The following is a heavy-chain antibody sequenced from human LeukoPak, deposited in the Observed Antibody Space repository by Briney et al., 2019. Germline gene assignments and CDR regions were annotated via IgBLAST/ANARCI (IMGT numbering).Heavy chain of an antibody. CDR3: ARVFNRWLAHANWFDP. D-gene: IGHD6-19*01. Sequence: SETLSLTCAVYGGSFSGYYWSWIRRPPGKGLEWIGEINHSGSTNYNPSLKSRVTISVDTSKNQFSLKLSSVTAADTAVYYCARVFNRWLAHANWFDPWGQGTLVTVSS. CDR1: GGSFSGYY. CDR2: INHSGST. J-gene: IGHJ5*02. V-gene: IGHV4-34*01.